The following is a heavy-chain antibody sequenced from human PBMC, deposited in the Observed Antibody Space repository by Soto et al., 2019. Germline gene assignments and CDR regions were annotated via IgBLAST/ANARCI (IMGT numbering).Heavy chain of an antibody. CDR1: GFTFDDYA. Sequence: GGSLRLSCAASGFTFDDYAMHWVRQAPGKGLEWVSGISWNSGSIGYADSVKGRFTISRDNAKNSLYLQMNSLRAEDTALYYCAKARGSIYYFDYWGQGTLVTVSS. CDR3: AKARGSIYYFDY. D-gene: IGHD3-3*01. J-gene: IGHJ4*02. V-gene: IGHV3-9*01. CDR2: ISWNSGSI.